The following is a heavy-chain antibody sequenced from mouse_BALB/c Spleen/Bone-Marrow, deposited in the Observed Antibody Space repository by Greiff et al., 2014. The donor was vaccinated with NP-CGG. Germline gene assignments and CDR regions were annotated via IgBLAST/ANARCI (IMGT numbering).Heavy chain of an antibody. CDR3: ARGGNWDDFDV. CDR1: GFTFSSFG. V-gene: IGHV5-17*02. Sequence: EVQGVESGGGLVQPGGSRKLSCAASGFTFSSFGMRWVRQAPEKGLEWVAYISSGSTAICYADTVKGRFTISRDNPKNTLFLQMTSLRSEDTAMYYCARGGNWDDFDVWGAGTTVTVSS. CDR2: ISSGSTAI. J-gene: IGHJ1*01. D-gene: IGHD4-1*01.